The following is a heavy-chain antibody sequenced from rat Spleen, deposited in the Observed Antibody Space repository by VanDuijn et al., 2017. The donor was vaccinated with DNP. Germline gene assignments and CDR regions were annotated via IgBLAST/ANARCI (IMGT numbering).Heavy chain of an antibody. CDR3: AREPNYGRYLAYFDY. D-gene: IGHD1-11*01. J-gene: IGHJ2*01. CDR1: GFNFNDYW. CDR2: INKESSTI. V-gene: IGHV4-2*01. Sequence: EVKLVESGGGLVQPGRSLKLSCAASGFNFNDYWMGWVRQAPGKGLERIGEINKESSTINYSPSSKDKFTISRDNAQNTLYLQMSKLGSEDTAIYYCAREPNYGRYLAYFDYWGQGVMVTVSA.